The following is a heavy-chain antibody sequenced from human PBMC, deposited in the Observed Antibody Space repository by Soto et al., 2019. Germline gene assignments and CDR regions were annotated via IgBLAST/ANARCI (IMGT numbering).Heavy chain of an antibody. V-gene: IGHV4-39*01. J-gene: IGHJ6*02. CDR2: IYYSGST. Sequence: SETLSLTCTVSGGSISSSSYYWGWIRHPPGKGLEWIGSIYYSGSTYYNPSLKSRVTISVDTSKNQFSLKLSSVTAADTAVYYCARLPLAYCGGDCYAYYYYGMDVWGQGTTVTVSS. D-gene: IGHD2-21*02. CDR1: GGSISSSSYY. CDR3: ARLPLAYCGGDCYAYYYYGMDV.